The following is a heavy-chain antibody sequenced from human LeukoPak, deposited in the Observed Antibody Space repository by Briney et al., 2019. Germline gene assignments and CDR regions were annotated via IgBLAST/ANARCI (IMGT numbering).Heavy chain of an antibody. CDR3: ARGFVVVPAAMSY. V-gene: IGHV1-2*02. Sequence: EASVKVSCKASGYTFTGYYMHWARQAPGQGLEWMGWINPNSGGTNYAQKFQGRVTMTRDTSISTAYMELSRLRSDDTAVYYCARGFVVVPAAMSYWGQGTLVTVSS. D-gene: IGHD2-2*01. CDR2: INPNSGGT. CDR1: GYTFTGYY. J-gene: IGHJ4*02.